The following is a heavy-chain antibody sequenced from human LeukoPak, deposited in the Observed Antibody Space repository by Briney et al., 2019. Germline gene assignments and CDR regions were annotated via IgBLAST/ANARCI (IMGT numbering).Heavy chain of an antibody. J-gene: IGHJ5*02. CDR2: ISWNSGNI. CDR1: GFPFDDYG. V-gene: IGHV3-9*01. D-gene: IGHD2-2*01. CDR3: AKAGCSSTTCYANL. Sequence: GGSLRLSCAASGFPFDDYGMHWVRHAPGKGLEWVSSISWNSGNIEYADSVKGRFTISRDNAKNSLYLEMSSLRTEDTAFYYCAKAGCSSTTCYANLWGQGTLVTVSS.